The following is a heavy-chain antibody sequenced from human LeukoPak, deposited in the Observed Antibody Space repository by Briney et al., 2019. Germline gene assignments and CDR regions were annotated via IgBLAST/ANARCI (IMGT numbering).Heavy chain of an antibody. CDR2: IKGDGSLI. D-gene: IGHD4-11*01. J-gene: IGHJ4*02. Sequence: GGSLRLSCSTSGFTLSTYWMSWVRQTPEKGLEWVANIKGDGSLINYADSVKGRFTISRDNAKNSLSLQMNSLTADDTGLYYCARAGLPYSRDYWGQGTLVTVSS. CDR1: GFTLSTYW. V-gene: IGHV3-7*01. CDR3: ARAGLPYSRDY.